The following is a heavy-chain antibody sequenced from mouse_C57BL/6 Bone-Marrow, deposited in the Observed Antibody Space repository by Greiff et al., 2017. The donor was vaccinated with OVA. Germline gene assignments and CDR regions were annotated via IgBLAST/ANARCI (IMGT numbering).Heavy chain of an antibody. CDR2: ISSGSSTI. CDR3: VYYPFAY. CDR1: GFTFSDYG. D-gene: IGHD1-1*02. J-gene: IGHJ3*01. Sequence: EVKLEESGGGLVKPGGSLKLSCAASGFTFSDYGMHWVRQAPEKGLEWVAYISSGSSTIYYADTVKGRFTISRDNAKNTLFLQMTSLRSEDTAMYYCVYYPFAYWGQGTLVTVSA. V-gene: IGHV5-17*01.